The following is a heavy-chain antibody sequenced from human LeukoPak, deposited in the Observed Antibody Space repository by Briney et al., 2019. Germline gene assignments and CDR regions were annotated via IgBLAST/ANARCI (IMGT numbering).Heavy chain of an antibody. J-gene: IGHJ5*02. D-gene: IGHD2-21*02. CDR3: ARLQVYCGGDCYPRWFDH. CDR1: GDSVSSYY. V-gene: IGHV4-59*08. Sequence: PSETLSLTCTVSGDSVSSYYWGWIRQPPGKGMECIAYIYYSGITNYNPPLKRRVTISLDTPKNQISLKLSSVSAADTAVYYCARLQVYCGGDCYPRWFDHWGQGTLVTVSS. CDR2: IYYSGIT.